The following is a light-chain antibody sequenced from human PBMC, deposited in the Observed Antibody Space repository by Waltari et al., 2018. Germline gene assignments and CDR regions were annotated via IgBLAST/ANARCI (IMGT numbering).Light chain of an antibody. CDR3: AAETSRSTLYV. Sequence: QSALTQPASVSGSPGQSITIPCTGTSSDIGFYTFVSWYQQPPGNAPKVIIYHVTNRPSGVSHRFSGSGYGNTASLTISGLQAEDEADYYSAAETSRSTLYVFGTGTKVTVL. V-gene: IGLV2-14*03. J-gene: IGLJ1*01. CDR2: HVT. CDR1: SSDIGFYTF.